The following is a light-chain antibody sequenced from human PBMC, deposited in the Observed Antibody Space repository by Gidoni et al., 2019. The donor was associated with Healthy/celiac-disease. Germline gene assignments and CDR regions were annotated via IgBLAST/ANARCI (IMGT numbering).Light chain of an antibody. CDR3: CSYAGSSWV. J-gene: IGLJ3*02. Sequence: QSALTPPASVSGSPGQSITLSCTGTSSDVGSYNLVSWYQQHTGKAPKLMIYEVSKRPSGVSNRFSGSKSGNTASLTIAGLQAEDEADYYCCSYAGSSWVFGGGTKLTVL. CDR2: EVS. V-gene: IGLV2-23*02. CDR1: SSDVGSYNL.